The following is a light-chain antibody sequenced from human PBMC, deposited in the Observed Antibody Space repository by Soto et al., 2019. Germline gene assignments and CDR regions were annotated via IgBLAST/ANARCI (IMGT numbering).Light chain of an antibody. V-gene: IGKV3-20*01. CDR2: GAS. CDR1: QTVSITY. CDR3: HLYGTSIKT. Sequence: EIVMTQSPATLSVSPGESATLSCRASQTVSITYLTWYQQRPGQPPNLLIFGASHRAPDIPDRFSGSGSGTDLTRSISRLELLDFAVDSCHLYGTSIKTFG. J-gene: IGKJ1*01.